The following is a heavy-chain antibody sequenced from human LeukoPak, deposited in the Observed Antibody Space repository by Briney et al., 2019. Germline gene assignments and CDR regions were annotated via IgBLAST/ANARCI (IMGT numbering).Heavy chain of an antibody. V-gene: IGHV3-74*01. CDR3: VRDDWLSH. J-gene: IGHJ5*02. CDR1: GFTVSSNY. Sequence: GGSLRLSCAASGFTVSSNYMSWVRQAPGKGLVWVSRINSDGGSASYADSVQGRFTISRDNAKNTLYLQMNSLRAEDTAVYYCVRDDWLSHWGQGALVTVSS. CDR2: INSDGGSA.